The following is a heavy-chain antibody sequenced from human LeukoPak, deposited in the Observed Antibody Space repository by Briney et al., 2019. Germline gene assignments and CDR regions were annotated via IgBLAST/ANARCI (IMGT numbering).Heavy chain of an antibody. V-gene: IGHV1-3*03. D-gene: IGHD5-24*01. Sequence: ASVKVSCKASGYTFSSYVMHWVRQAPGQRLEWMGWINAGNGNTKYSQEFQGRVTITRDTSASTAYMELSSLRSEDTAVYYCARSRDGYNFRFSFDYWGQGTLVTVSS. J-gene: IGHJ4*02. CDR3: ARSRDGYNFRFSFDY. CDR2: INAGNGNT. CDR1: GYTFSSYV.